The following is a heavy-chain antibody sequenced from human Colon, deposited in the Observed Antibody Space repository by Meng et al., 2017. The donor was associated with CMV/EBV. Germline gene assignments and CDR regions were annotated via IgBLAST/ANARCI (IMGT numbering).Heavy chain of an antibody. J-gene: IGHJ4*02. Sequence: QVVGSGGDLVQPGGSLRLSCAASGFPVSSTHMSWVRQAPGKGLEWVSVIYSGGSTFYADSVKGRFTISRDNSKNTLYLQMNSLSAEDTAVYYCARGYSGTSSWGQGTLVTVSS. V-gene: IGHV3-66*01. CDR3: ARGYSGTSS. D-gene: IGHD1-26*01. CDR1: GFPVSSTH. CDR2: IYSGGST.